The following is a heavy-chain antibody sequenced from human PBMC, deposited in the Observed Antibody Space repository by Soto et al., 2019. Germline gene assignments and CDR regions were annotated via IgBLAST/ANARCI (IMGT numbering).Heavy chain of an antibody. J-gene: IGHJ4*02. CDR2: ISSSSSYI. D-gene: IGHD3-9*01. CDR1: GFTFSSYS. V-gene: IGHV3-21*01. CDR3: ARSGILTEACFDY. Sequence: GGSLRLSCAASGFTFSSYSMNWVRQAPGKGLEWVSSISSSSSYIYYADSVKGRFTISRDNAKNSLYLQMNSLRAEDRAVYYCARSGILTEACFDYWGQGTLVTVSS.